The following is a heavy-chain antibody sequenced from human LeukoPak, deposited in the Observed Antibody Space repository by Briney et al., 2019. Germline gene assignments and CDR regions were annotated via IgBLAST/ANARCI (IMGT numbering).Heavy chain of an antibody. J-gene: IGHJ6*04. Sequence: SSETLSLTCTVSGGSISSGSYYWSWLRQPAGKGLEWIGRIYPSGNTYYYPSLKSRVNISVDTSKNQFSLKLSSVTAADTAVYYCAKFGGSSSGLMDVWGKGTTVTISS. CDR1: GGSISSGSYY. D-gene: IGHD6-6*01. V-gene: IGHV4-61*02. CDR3: AKFGGSSSGLMDV. CDR2: IYPSGNT.